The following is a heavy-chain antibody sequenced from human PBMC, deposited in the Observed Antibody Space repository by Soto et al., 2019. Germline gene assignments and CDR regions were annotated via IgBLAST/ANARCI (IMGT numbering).Heavy chain of an antibody. CDR2: VSGGGDGT. J-gene: IGHJ4*02. Sequence: EVQLLESGGGLVQPGGSLRLSCAASGFTFSSYAMNWVRQAPGKGLEWVSSVSGGGDGTYYADSVKGRFTISRDNSKNTLYLQMNSLRAQDTAVYFCTKGPSFGVVTHYFDSWGQGTLVTVSS. CDR1: GFTFSSYA. V-gene: IGHV3-23*01. D-gene: IGHD3-3*01. CDR3: TKGPSFGVVTHYFDS.